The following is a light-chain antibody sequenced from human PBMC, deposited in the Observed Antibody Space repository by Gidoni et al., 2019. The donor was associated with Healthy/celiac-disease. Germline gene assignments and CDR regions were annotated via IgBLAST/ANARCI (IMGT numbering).Light chain of an antibody. V-gene: IGKV4-1*01. Sequence: DIVMTQSPDSLAVSLGERATINCKSSQSVLYSSNNKNYLAWYRQKPGQLPKLLIYWASTRESGVPDRFSGSGSGTDFTLTISSLQAEDVAVYYCQQYYSTPPCTFGQGTKLEIK. CDR3: QQYYSTPPCT. J-gene: IGKJ2*02. CDR2: WAS. CDR1: QSVLYSSNNKNY.